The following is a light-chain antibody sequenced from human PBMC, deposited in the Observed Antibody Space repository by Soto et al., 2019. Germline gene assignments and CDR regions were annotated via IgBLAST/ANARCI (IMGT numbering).Light chain of an antibody. J-gene: IGLJ1*01. V-gene: IGLV1-51*02. CDR3: GTWDSSLSTGEV. CDR2: ENN. Sequence: QAVVTQPPSVSAAPGQKVTISCSGSSSNIGSNYVSWYQQLPGTAPKLLIYENNKRPSGIPDRFSGSKSGTSATLGITGLQTGDEADYFCGTWDSSLSTGEVFGTGTKLTVL. CDR1: SSNIGSNY.